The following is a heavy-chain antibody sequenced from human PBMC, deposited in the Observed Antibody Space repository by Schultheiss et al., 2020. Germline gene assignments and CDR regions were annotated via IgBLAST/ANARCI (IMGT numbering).Heavy chain of an antibody. CDR2: ISGSGGST. CDR3: AKPPPRTYYDFWSGTLRGGYYYGMDV. CDR1: GFSVSSNY. J-gene: IGHJ6*02. V-gene: IGHV3-23*01. D-gene: IGHD3-3*01. Sequence: GGSLRLSCAVSGFSVSSNYMSWVRQAPGKGLEWVSAISGSGGSTYYADSVKGRFTISRDDSKNTLYLQMNSLRAEDTAVYYCAKPPPRTYYDFWSGTLRGGYYYGMDVWGQGTTVTVSS.